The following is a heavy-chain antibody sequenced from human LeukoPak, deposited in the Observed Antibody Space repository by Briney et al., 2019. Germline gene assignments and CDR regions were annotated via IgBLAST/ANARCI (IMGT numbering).Heavy chain of an antibody. CDR2: IYYSGST. J-gene: IGHJ3*02. V-gene: IGHV4-59*08. CDR3: ATSYIAAAVPEAFDI. CDR1: GGSISSYY. Sequence: SETLSLTCTVSGGSISSYYWSWIRQPPGKGLEWIGYIYYSGSTNYNPSLKSRVTISVDTSKNQFSLKLSSVTAADTAVYYCATSYIAAAVPEAFDIWGQGTMVTVSS. D-gene: IGHD6-13*01.